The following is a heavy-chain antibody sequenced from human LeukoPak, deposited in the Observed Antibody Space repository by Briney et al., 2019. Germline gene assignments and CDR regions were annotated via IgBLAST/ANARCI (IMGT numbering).Heavy chain of an antibody. Sequence: PGGSLRLSCAASGFTFSSYAMSWVRQAPGKGLEWVSAISGSGGSTYYADSVRGRFTISRDNARNSLSLQMNSLRADDTAVYYCARDLPALRPDVDLWGQGTLVTVSS. CDR2: ISGSGGST. D-gene: IGHD5-12*01. CDR1: GFTFSSYA. CDR3: ARDLPALRPDVDL. V-gene: IGHV3-23*01. J-gene: IGHJ5*02.